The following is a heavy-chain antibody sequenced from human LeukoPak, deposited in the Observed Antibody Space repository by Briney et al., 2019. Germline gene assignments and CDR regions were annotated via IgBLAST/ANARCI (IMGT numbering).Heavy chain of an antibody. Sequence: SCKASGATFSSYAINWVRQAPGKGLEWVAVISYDGSNKYYADSVKGRFTISRDNPKNTLYLQMNSLRAEDTAVYYCARGFSQYGDYGYYYYGMDVWGQGTTVTVSS. J-gene: IGHJ6*02. V-gene: IGHV3-30-3*01. CDR1: GATFSSYA. CDR3: ARGFSQYGDYGYYYYGMDV. CDR2: ISYDGSNK. D-gene: IGHD4-17*01.